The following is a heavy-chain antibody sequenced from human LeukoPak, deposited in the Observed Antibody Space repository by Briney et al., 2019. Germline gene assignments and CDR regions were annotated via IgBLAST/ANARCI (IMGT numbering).Heavy chain of an antibody. J-gene: IGHJ4*02. CDR3: ATDRGPRHDYYLDY. V-gene: IGHV3-15*01. CDR1: GFTFSDAW. D-gene: IGHD2-21*02. Sequence: GGSLRLSCAASGFTFSDAWMSWDRQAPGKGLEWVGCIKNKAADETTDYDASVRGRFTMSRDDSQNTLFLQMNNLQTEDTAVYYCATDRGPRHDYYLDYWGQGTLVTVSS. CDR2: IKNKAADETT.